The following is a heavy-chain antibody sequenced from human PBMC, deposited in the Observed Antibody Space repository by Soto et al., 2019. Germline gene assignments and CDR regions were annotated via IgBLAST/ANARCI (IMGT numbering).Heavy chain of an antibody. CDR3: ARDRPYCSGGSCYSFDY. J-gene: IGHJ4*02. D-gene: IGHD2-15*01. CDR2: IYSGGST. Sequence: EVQLVESGGGLVQPGGSLRLSCAASGFTVSSNYMSWVRQAPGKGLEWDSVIYSGGSTYYADSVKGRFTISRHNSKNTLYLQMNSLRGEDTAVYYCARDRPYCSGGSCYSFDYWGQGTLVNVSS. CDR1: GFTVSSNY. V-gene: IGHV3-53*04.